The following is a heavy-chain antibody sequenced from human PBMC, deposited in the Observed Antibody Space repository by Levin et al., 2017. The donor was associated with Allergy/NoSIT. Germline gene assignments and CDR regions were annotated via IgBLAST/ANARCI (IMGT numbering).Heavy chain of an antibody. Sequence: ASVKVSCKASGYTFIGFYLHWVRQAPGQGLEWMGWINPNGGATNYAQKFQGRVTMTRATSINTAYMELSSLTTDDTAGYYCARDLPQYYGSGSYGFYGMDVWGQGTTVTFSS. D-gene: IGHD3-10*01. CDR2: INPNGGAT. CDR1: GYTFIGFY. J-gene: IGHJ6*02. CDR3: ARDLPQYYGSGSYGFYGMDV. V-gene: IGHV1-2*02.